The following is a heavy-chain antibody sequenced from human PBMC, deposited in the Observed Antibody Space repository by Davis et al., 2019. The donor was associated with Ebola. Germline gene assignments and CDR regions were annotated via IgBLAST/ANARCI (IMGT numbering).Heavy chain of an antibody. CDR3: ARLLATVNHYFDY. D-gene: IGHD4-17*01. CDR1: GGSVSSGSYY. J-gene: IGHJ4*02. V-gene: IGHV4-39*01. CDR2: IYYSGST. Sequence: MPGGSLRLSCTVSGGSVSSGSYYWSWIRQPPGKGLEWIGYIYYSGSTYYNPSLKSRVTISVDTSKNQFSLKLSSVTAAETAVYYCARLLATVNHYFDYWGQGTLVTVSS.